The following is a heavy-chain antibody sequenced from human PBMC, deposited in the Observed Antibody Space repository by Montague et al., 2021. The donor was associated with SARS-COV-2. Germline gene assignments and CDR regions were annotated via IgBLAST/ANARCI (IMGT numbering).Heavy chain of an antibody. D-gene: IGHD6-13*01. V-gene: IGHV3-30-3*02. CDR1: GFTFSSFA. CDR2: IWYDGSNE. CDR3: AKSAYSSSWYSDY. J-gene: IGHJ4*02. Sequence: YLRLSCAASGFTFSSFAMHWVRQAPGKGLEWVAVIWYDGSNEYYADSVKGRFTISRDNSKNTVYLQINSLRLEDTAVYYCAKSAYSSSWYSDYWGQGTPVTVSS.